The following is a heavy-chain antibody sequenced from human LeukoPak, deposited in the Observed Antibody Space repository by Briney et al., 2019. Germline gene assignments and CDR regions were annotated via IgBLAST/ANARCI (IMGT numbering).Heavy chain of an antibody. D-gene: IGHD3-16*01. CDR1: GDSITSCYC. Sequence: PSEILSLTCAVSGDSITSCYCWGWIRQPPGKVLEWIGYICPSGKTYYNTSLKSRVTLSVDTSNNHFSLKVNSVTATDTAVYYCARDLRGCPPDIWGQGTRVTVSS. J-gene: IGHJ4*02. CDR3: ARDLRGCPPDI. V-gene: IGHV4-38-2*02. CDR2: ICPSGKT.